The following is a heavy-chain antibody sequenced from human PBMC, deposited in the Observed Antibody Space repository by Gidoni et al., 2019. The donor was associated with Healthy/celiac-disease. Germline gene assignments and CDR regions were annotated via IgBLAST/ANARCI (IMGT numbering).Heavy chain of an antibody. J-gene: IGHJ5*02. V-gene: IGHV1-2*02. D-gene: IGHD2-21*02. CDR1: GYTFTGYH. CDR2: INPNSGGT. CDR3: ARVVYPRSYCGGDCYSGWFDP. Sequence: QVQLVQSGAEVKKPGASVKVSCKASGYTFTGYHMHLVRQAPGQGLEWMGWINPNSGGTNYAQKFQGRVTMTRDTSISTAYMELSRLRSDDTAVYYCARVVYPRSYCGGDCYSGWFDPWGQGTLVTVSS.